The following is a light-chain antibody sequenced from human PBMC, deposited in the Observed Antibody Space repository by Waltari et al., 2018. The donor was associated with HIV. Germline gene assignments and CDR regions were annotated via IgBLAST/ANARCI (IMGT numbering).Light chain of an antibody. CDR3: QSYDGSLSGVV. Sequence: QSVLTQPPSVSGAPGQRVTISCTGSSSNIGADFGVPWYQQLPGAAPRLLIYAKTDRPSGVPDRFSGSKSGTSASLAITGLQAEDEADYYCQSYDGSLSGVVFGGGTKLTVL. CDR1: SSNIGADFG. V-gene: IGLV1-40*01. CDR2: AKT. J-gene: IGLJ3*02.